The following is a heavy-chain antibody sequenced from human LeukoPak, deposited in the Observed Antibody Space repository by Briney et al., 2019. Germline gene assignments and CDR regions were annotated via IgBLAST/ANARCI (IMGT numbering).Heavy chain of an antibody. CDR1: GFTLSSYS. CDR2: ISSSSSNI. Sequence: GGSLRLSCAASGFTLSSYSMNWVRQAPGKGLEWVSYISSSSSNIYYADSVKGRFTISRDNAKNSLYLQMNSLRAEDTAVYYCARNKAYGSGSSDHWGQGTLVTVSS. D-gene: IGHD3-10*01. J-gene: IGHJ4*02. CDR3: ARNKAYGSGSSDH. V-gene: IGHV3-48*04.